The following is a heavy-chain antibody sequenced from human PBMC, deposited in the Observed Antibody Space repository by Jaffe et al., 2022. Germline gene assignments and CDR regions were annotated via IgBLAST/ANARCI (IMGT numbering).Heavy chain of an antibody. V-gene: IGHV3-74*01. CDR3: ARGDGADDAFDI. J-gene: IGHJ3*02. CDR1: GFTFSSYW. Sequence: EVQLVESGGGLVQPGGSLRLSCAASGFTFSSYWMHWVRQAPGKGLVWVSRINSDGSSTSYADSVKGRFTISRDNAKNTLYLQMNSLRAEDTAVYYCARGDGADDAFDIWGQGTMVTVSS. D-gene: IGHD1-26*01. CDR2: INSDGSST.